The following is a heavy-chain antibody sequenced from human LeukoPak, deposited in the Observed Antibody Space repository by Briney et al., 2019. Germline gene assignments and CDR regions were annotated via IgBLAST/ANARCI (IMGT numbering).Heavy chain of an antibody. CDR1: GDSVSSNSAA. CDR2: TYYRSKWYN. Sequence: SQTLSLTCAISGDSVSSNSAAWSWIRQSPSRGLEWLGRTYYRSKWYNDYAVSVKSRITINPDTSKNQFSLQLNSVTPEDTAVYYCARDPCSSTSCYTFYYYYGMDVWGQGTTVTVSS. J-gene: IGHJ6*02. CDR3: ARDPCSSTSCYTFYYYYGMDV. V-gene: IGHV6-1*01. D-gene: IGHD2-2*02.